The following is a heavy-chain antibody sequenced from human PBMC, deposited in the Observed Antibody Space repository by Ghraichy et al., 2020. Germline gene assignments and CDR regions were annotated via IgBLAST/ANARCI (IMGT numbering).Heavy chain of an antibody. J-gene: IGHJ4*02. Sequence: SETLSLTCAVYGGSFSGYYWSWIRQPPGKGLEWIGEINHSGSTNYNPSLKSRVTISVDTSKNQFSLKLSSVTAADTAVYYCARGFYVVAATGGIDYWGQGTLVTVSS. CDR3: ARGFYVVAATGGIDY. D-gene: IGHD2-15*01. CDR2: INHSGST. V-gene: IGHV4-34*01. CDR1: GGSFSGYY.